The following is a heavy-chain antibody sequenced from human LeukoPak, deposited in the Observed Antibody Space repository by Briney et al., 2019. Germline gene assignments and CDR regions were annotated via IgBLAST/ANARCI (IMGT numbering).Heavy chain of an antibody. V-gene: IGHV4-4*07. CDR3: ARDPNFSAFDI. CDR1: GGSISSYY. J-gene: IGHJ3*02. CDR2: IYTSGST. Sequence: PSETLSLTCTVSGGSISSYYWSWIRQPAGKGLEWIGRIYTSGSTNYNPSLKSRVTISVDKSKNQFSLKLSSVTAADTAVYYCARDPNFSAFDIWGQGTMVTVSS.